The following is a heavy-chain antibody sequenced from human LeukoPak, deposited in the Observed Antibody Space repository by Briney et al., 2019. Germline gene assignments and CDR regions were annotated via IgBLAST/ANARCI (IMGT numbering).Heavy chain of an antibody. D-gene: IGHD2-15*01. J-gene: IGHJ4*02. Sequence: KPSETLSLTCAVSGYSISNGYYWVWIRQPPGRGLEWIGSLYHSDSAYYNTSLRSRVSMSVDTSKNQFSLTLSFVPAADTAVYYCARHGRYCSAGDCYWDYWGQGALVTVSS. V-gene: IGHV4-38-2*01. CDR1: GYSISNGYY. CDR2: LYHSDSA. CDR3: ARHGRYCSAGDCYWDY.